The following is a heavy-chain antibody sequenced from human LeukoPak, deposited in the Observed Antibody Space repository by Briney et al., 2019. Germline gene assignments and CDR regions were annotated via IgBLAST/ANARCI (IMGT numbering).Heavy chain of an antibody. CDR1: GFIFSSYA. D-gene: IGHD6-13*01. V-gene: IGHV3-23*01. CDR3: AKDYRQQLVPFDY. CDR2: ISGSGGST. Sequence: AGGSLRLSCAASGFIFSSYAMSWIRQDPAKGLEWVSAISGSGGSTYYADSVKGRFTISRDNSRNTLYLQMNSLRAEDTAVYYCAKDYRQQLVPFDYWVQGTLVTVSS. J-gene: IGHJ4*02.